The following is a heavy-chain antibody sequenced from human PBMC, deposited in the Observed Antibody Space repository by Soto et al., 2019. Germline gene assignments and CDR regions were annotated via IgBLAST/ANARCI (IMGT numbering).Heavy chain of an antibody. V-gene: IGHV3-21*01. J-gene: IGHJ3*02. Sequence: EVQLVESGGGLVKPGGSLRLSCAASGFTFSSYSMNWVHQAPGKGLEWVSSISSSSSYIYYADSVKGRFTISRDNAKXSXYXXMNSLRAEDTAVYYCARGYHYYDSSGYDKWDAFDIWGQGTMVTVSS. CDR2: ISSSSSYI. CDR3: ARGYHYYDSSGYDKWDAFDI. D-gene: IGHD3-22*01. CDR1: GFTFSSYS.